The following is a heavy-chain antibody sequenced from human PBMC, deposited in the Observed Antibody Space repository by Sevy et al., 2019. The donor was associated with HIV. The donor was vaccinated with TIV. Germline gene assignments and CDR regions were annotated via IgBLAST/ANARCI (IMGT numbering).Heavy chain of an antibody. CDR2: IYTSGST. CDR3: ARGGPPTSSGSYFES. D-gene: IGHD1-26*01. J-gene: IGHJ4*02. CDR1: GGSISSYY. Sequence: SETLSLTCTVSGGSISSYYWNWIRQPAGKGLEWIGRIYTSGSTNYNPSLKSRVTMSVDTSKNQFSLKLSSVTAADTAVYYCARGGPPTSSGSYFESWGQGTLVTVSS. V-gene: IGHV4-4*07.